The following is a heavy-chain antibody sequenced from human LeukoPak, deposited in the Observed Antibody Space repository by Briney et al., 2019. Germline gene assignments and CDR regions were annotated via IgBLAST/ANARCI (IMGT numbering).Heavy chain of an antibody. D-gene: IGHD2-15*01. CDR2: IYYSGST. V-gene: IGHV4-39*02. J-gene: IGHJ3*02. CDR3: ARDMGYCSGGSCYIRDHDAFDI. CDR1: GGSISSSSYY. Sequence: PSETLSLTCTVSGGSISSSSYYWGWIRQPPGKGLEWIGSIYYSGSTYYNPSLKSRVTISVDTSKNQFSLKLSSVTAADTAVYYCARDMGYCSGGSCYIRDHDAFDIWGQGTMVTVSS.